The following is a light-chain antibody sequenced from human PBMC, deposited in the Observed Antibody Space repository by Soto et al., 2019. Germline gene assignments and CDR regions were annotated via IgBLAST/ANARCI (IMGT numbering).Light chain of an antibody. CDR2: DVT. V-gene: IGLV2-11*01. CDR3: CSDAGNYIYV. Sequence: QSVPTQPLSVSGSPGQSVTISCTGTNSDVGGYHFVSWYQQPPGEAPKLLIYDVTNRPAGVPHRLSVSKSGNTASLTISALQPDDEADYYRCSDAGNYIYVCGAGTKVPV. CDR1: NSDVGGYHF. J-gene: IGLJ1*01.